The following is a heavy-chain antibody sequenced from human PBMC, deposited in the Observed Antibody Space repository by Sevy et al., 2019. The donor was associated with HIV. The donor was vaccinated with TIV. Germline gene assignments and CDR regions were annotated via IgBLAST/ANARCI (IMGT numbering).Heavy chain of an antibody. Sequence: GGSLRLSCAASGFTFDDYGMSWVRQAPGKGLEWVSGINWNGGRTGYADSVKGRFTISRDNAKNSLYLQMNSLRAEDTALYHCARGNQLGAFDIWGQGTMVTVSS. CDR1: GFTFDDYG. V-gene: IGHV3-20*01. J-gene: IGHJ3*02. D-gene: IGHD2-2*01. CDR2: INWNGGRT. CDR3: ARGNQLGAFDI.